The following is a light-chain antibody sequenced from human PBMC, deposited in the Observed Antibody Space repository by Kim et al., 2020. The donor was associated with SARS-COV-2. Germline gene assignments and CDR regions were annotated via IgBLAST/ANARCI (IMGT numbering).Light chain of an antibody. CDR1: TSNVGKTF. CDR3: AAWDDTLSARV. Sequence: ELTQPPSASGTPGQSVTISCSGRTSNVGKTFVYWYQQLPRTAPRLLIYANNQRPSGVPDRFSGSKSGTSASLAISELRSEDEANYYCAAWDDTLSARVFGGGTQLTVL. V-gene: IGLV1-47*02. CDR2: ANN. J-gene: IGLJ3*02.